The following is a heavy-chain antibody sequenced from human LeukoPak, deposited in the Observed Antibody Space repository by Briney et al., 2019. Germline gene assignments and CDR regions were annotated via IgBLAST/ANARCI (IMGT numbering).Heavy chain of an antibody. Sequence: SETLSLTCTVSGGSISSSSYYWGWIRQPPGKGLEWIGSIYYSGSTYYNLSLKSRVTISVDTFKNQFSLKLSSVTAADTAVYYCARLWYYDILTGYYSHFDCWGQGTLVTVSS. CDR1: GGSISSSSYY. CDR3: ARLWYYDILTGYYSHFDC. CDR2: IYYSGST. D-gene: IGHD3-9*01. J-gene: IGHJ4*02. V-gene: IGHV4-39*01.